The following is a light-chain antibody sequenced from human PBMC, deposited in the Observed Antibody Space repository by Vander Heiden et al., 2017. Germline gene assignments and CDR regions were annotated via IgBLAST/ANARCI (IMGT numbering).Light chain of an antibody. CDR3: QQYYSTPLT. CDR1: QSVLYSSNNKNY. Sequence: IVMTQAPDSLAVSLGGRATINCKASQSVLYSSNNKNYLAWYQQKPGQPPNLLIYWASTRESGVPDRFSGSGSGTDFTLTISSLQAEDVAVYYCQQYYSTPLTFGGGTKVEIK. J-gene: IGKJ4*01. V-gene: IGKV4-1*01. CDR2: WAS.